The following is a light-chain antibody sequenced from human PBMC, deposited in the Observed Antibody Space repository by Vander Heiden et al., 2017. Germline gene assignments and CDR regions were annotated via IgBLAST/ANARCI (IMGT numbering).Light chain of an antibody. V-gene: IGKV3-15*01. CDR2: SAS. CDR1: HSASCN. CDR3: QQYHKWHPLT. J-gene: IGKJ4*01. Sequence: VITQSPATLSVSPGERIALSCWVSHSASCNLARSQKRPCLAPRRLIYSASTSAPGVPARFSGSWAGTEFTLTISSLLSEDLAVYYCQQYHKWHPLTFGGGTKLELK.